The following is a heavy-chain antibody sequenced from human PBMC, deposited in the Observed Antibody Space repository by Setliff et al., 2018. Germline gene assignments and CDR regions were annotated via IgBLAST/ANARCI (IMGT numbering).Heavy chain of an antibody. CDR2: IYTSWST. Sequence: LSLTCTVSDDSISSRHYYWSWIRQPAGKGLEWLGQIYTSWSTNYNPSLKGRATLSIDASKRQFSLKLTSVTAADTAVYYCAGSMVRGVTYDYWGQGTLVTVSS. D-gene: IGHD3-10*01. CDR1: DDSISSRHYY. CDR3: AGSMVRGVTYDY. J-gene: IGHJ4*02. V-gene: IGHV4-61*09.